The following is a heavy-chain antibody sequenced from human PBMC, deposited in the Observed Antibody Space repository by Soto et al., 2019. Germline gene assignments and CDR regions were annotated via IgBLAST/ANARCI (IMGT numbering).Heavy chain of an antibody. CDR3: ARAGDCSGSSCFAGD. CDR2: IYYSGST. J-gene: IGHJ4*02. CDR1: GGSISSYY. V-gene: IGHV4-59*01. D-gene: IGHD2-15*01. Sequence: SETLSLTCTVSGGSISSYYWSWIRQPPGKGLEWIGYIYYSGSTNYSPSLQSRVTISVDTSKNQFSLKLSSVTAADTAVYYCARAGDCSGSSCFAGDWGQGTLVTVSS.